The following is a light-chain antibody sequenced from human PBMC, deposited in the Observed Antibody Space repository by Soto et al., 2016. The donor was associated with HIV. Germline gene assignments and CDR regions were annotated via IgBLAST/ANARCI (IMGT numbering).Light chain of an antibody. CDR3: QQYDDLPLT. CDR2: DAS. Sequence: IQVTQSPSSLSASVGDTVTITCQANQDISNYLNWYQQIPGRAPKLLIYDASNLETGVPSRFNGSGSGTNFLLTITRLQPEDIGNYFCQQYDDLPLTFGGGTKVALK. V-gene: IGKV1-33*01. CDR1: QDISNY. J-gene: IGKJ4*01.